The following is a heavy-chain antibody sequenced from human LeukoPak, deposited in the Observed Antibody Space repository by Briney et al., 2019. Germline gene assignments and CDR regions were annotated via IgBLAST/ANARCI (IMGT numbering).Heavy chain of an antibody. V-gene: IGHV3-21*06. Sequence: DSIQGRFTISRDNVENSLYLQMNGLRAEDTAVYYCARTPGIAVAGTGYFDYWGQGTLVTVSS. J-gene: IGHJ4*02. D-gene: IGHD6-19*01. CDR3: ARTPGIAVAGTGYFDY.